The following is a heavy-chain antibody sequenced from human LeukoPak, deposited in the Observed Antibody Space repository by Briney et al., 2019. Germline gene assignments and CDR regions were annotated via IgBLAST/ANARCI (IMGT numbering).Heavy chain of an antibody. V-gene: IGHV1-69*05. J-gene: IGHJ6*03. Sequence: GASVKVSCKASGGTLSTNGFSWVRQAPGRGREWMGAIIPIYGTPTYAPRFQGRVTITTDESTGTAYLDLSRLRSDDTAVYYCARDHWGIVENGYDYFYYDMDVWGKGTTVTVSS. D-gene: IGHD7-27*01. CDR3: ARDHWGIVENGYDYFYYDMDV. CDR1: GGTLSTNG. CDR2: IIPIYGTP.